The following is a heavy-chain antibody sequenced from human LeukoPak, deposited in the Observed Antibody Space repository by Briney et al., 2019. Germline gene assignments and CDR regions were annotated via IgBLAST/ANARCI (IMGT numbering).Heavy chain of an antibody. CDR3: ARVPSGSSSLIDY. Sequence: GGSLRLSCAASGFTFSSYAMHWVRQAPGKGLEWVAVISYDGSNKYYADSVKGRFTISRDNSKNTLYLQMNSLRAEDTAVYYCARVPSGSSSLIDYWGQGTLVTVSS. D-gene: IGHD6-6*01. V-gene: IGHV3-30-3*01. CDR2: ISYDGSNK. J-gene: IGHJ4*02. CDR1: GFTFSSYA.